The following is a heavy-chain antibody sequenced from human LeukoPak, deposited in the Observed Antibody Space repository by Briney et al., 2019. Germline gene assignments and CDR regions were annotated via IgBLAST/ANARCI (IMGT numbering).Heavy chain of an antibody. CDR3: ARDQGAIGVLMVYASFDY. D-gene: IGHD2-8*01. CDR2: ISAYNGNT. J-gene: IGHJ4*02. CDR1: GYTFTSYG. Sequence: GASVKVSCKASGYTFTSYGISWVRQAPGQGLEWMGWISAYNGNTNYAQKLQGRVTMTTDTSTSTAYMELRSLRSDDTAVYYCARDQGAIGVLMVYASFDYWGQGTLSPSPQ. V-gene: IGHV1-18*01.